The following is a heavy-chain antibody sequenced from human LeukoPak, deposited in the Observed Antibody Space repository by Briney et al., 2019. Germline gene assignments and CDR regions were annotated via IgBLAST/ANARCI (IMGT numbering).Heavy chain of an antibody. Sequence: SETLSLTCAVYGGSFSGYYWSWIRQPPGKGLEWIGEISRSGSTYYNPSLKSRVTISVNTSKNQFSLKLSSVTAADTAVYYCARVHVRFLEWLFYYYGMDVWGQGTTVTVS. CDR2: ISRSGST. J-gene: IGHJ6*02. CDR3: ARVHVRFLEWLFYYYGMDV. D-gene: IGHD3-3*01. CDR1: GGSFSGYY. V-gene: IGHV4-34*01.